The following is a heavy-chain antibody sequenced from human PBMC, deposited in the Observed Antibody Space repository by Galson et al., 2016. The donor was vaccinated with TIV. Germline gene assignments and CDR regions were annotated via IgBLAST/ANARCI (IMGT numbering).Heavy chain of an antibody. CDR3: LRERGGTHSRFDY. D-gene: IGHD1-26*01. Sequence: SLRLSCAASGFTFSSYAMHWVRQAPAKGLEWVALISYDGGNKVYADSVKGRFTFSRDNSKNTLYLQMSSLRPEDTAVYYCLRERGGTHSRFDYWGQGTLVSVSS. CDR2: ISYDGGNK. J-gene: IGHJ4*02. CDR1: GFTFSSYA. V-gene: IGHV3-30*04.